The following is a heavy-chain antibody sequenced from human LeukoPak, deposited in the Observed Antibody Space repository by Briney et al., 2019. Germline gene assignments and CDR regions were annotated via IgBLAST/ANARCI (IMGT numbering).Heavy chain of an antibody. J-gene: IGHJ6*03. V-gene: IGHV1-2*02. CDR1: GYTFTGYY. Sequence: ASVKVSCKASGYTFTGYYMHWVRQAPGQGLEWMGWINPNSGDTNYAQKFQGRVTMTRDTSISTAYMELSSLRSDDTAVYHCSRDFGEPTGYYMDVWGKGTTVTVSS. CDR2: INPNSGDT. D-gene: IGHD3-3*01. CDR3: SRDFGEPTGYYMDV.